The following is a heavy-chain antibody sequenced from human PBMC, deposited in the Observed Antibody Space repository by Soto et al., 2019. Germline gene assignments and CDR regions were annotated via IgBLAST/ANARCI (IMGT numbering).Heavy chain of an antibody. D-gene: IGHD5-18*01. Sequence: QVQLVESGGGVVQPGRSLRLSCAASGFTFSSYGMHWVRQAPGKGLEWVAVIWYDGSNKYYADSVKGRFTISRDNSKNTVYLQMNSLRAEATAVYYCARHQGRGYSYGFDYWVQGTLVTVSS. CDR1: GFTFSSYG. J-gene: IGHJ4*02. CDR3: ARHQGRGYSYGFDY. CDR2: IWYDGSNK. V-gene: IGHV3-33*01.